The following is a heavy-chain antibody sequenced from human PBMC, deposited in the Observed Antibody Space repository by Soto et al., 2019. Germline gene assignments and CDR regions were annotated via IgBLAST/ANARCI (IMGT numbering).Heavy chain of an antibody. Sequence: GGSLRLSCAASGFTFIDSAMHWVRQASGKGLEWVGRIRNKTNNYATAYTASVKGRFTISRDDSKNTVYLQMNSLKIDDSAVYFCTSRRDWTAVDPLDYWGQGTLVTVSS. CDR3: TSRRDWTAVDPLDY. CDR1: GFTFIDSA. J-gene: IGHJ4*02. V-gene: IGHV3-73*01. CDR2: IRNKTNNYAT. D-gene: IGHD5-18*01.